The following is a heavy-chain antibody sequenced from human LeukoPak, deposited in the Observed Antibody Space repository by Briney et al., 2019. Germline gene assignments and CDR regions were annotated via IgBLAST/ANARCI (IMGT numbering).Heavy chain of an antibody. Sequence: SGGSLRLSCAASGFTFSDYYMSWIRHAPGKGLEWVSYICDSGRTIYYADSVKGRFTISRDNAKNSVYLQMNNLGAEDTAVYYCARDRLGDYDHSGYYDKWGQGTLVTVSS. CDR3: ARDRLGDYDHSGYYDK. D-gene: IGHD3-22*01. V-gene: IGHV3-11*01. CDR1: GFTFSDYY. J-gene: IGHJ4*02. CDR2: ICDSGRTI.